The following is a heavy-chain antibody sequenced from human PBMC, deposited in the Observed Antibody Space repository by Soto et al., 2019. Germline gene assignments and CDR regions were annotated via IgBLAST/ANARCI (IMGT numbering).Heavy chain of an antibody. D-gene: IGHD3-9*01. CDR2: MNPNSGNT. J-gene: IGHJ6*02. CDR3: ARGRYADAGVDV. V-gene: IGHV1-8*01. CDR1: GYTFTSYD. Sequence: ASVKVSCKASGYTFTSYDIHWVRQATGQGLEWVGWMNPNSGNTGSAQKFQGRVTMTRNTSISTGYMELSSLRSEDTAVYYCARGRYADAGVDVWGQGTTVTVYS.